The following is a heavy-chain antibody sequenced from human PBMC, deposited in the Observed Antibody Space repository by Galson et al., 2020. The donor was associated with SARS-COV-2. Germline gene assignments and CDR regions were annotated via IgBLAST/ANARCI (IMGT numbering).Heavy chain of an antibody. J-gene: IGHJ3*02. Sequence: SLKISCAASGFTFDDYAMHWVRQAPGKGLEWVSGISWNSGSIGYADSVKGRFTISRDNAKNSLYLQMNSLRAEDTALYYCAKIPYYYDSSDNDAFDIWGQGTMVTVSS. V-gene: IGHV3-9*01. CDR3: AKIPYYYDSSDNDAFDI. CDR2: ISWNSGSI. D-gene: IGHD3-22*01. CDR1: GFTFDDYA.